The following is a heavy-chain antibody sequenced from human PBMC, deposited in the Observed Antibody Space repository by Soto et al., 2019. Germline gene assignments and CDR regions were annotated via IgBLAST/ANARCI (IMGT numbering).Heavy chain of an antibody. CDR3: ARIVWLRFEF. J-gene: IGHJ4*02. D-gene: IGHD6-19*01. CDR1: GFSLTSSGVA. V-gene: IGHV2-5*02. CDR2: IDWADDT. Sequence: QVTLRESGPTLVKPTQPLTLTCTFSGFSLTSSGVAVGWIRQPPGKAPEWLASIDWADDTHYNPSLKNRAIITGDTSKNQVVLTMANMDPTDTATYYCARIVWLRFEFRGQGTPVTVSS.